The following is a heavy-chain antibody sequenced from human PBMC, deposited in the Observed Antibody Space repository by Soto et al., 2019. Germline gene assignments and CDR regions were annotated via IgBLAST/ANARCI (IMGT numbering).Heavy chain of an antibody. Sequence: GESLKISCKGSGYSFTSYWIGWVRQMPGKGLEWMGIIYPGDSDTRYSPSFQGQVTISADKSISTAYLQWSSLKASYTAMCYCAMKTDYGDYKFDYWGQGTLVTVSS. CDR1: GYSFTSYW. J-gene: IGHJ4*02. CDR2: IYPGDSDT. V-gene: IGHV5-51*01. CDR3: AMKTDYGDYKFDY. D-gene: IGHD4-17*01.